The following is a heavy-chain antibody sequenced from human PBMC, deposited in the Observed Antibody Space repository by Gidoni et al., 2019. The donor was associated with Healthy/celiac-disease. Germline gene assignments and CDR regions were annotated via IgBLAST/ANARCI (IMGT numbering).Heavy chain of an antibody. D-gene: IGHD3-16*02. Sequence: EVQLVESGGGLVKPGGSLSIPCAASGVTFSSNCMNWARQAPGKGLEWVSSNSSSSSYIYYADSVKGRFTISRDNAKNSLYLQMNSLRAEDTAVYYCARDVMITFGGVIAKPAWGQGTLVTVSS. CDR1: GVTFSSNC. V-gene: IGHV3-21*01. J-gene: IGHJ5*02. CDR2: NSSSSSYI. CDR3: ARDVMITFGGVIAKPA.